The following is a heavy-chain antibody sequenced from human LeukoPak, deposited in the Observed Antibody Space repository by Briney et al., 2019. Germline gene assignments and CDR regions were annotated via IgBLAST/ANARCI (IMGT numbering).Heavy chain of an antibody. CDR3: ARASGYSYADY. V-gene: IGHV1-2*06. J-gene: IGHJ4*02. D-gene: IGHD5-18*01. CDR1: GYAFAGYF. Sequence: ASVKVSCKASGYAFAGYFIHWVRQAPGQGLEWMGRINPNSGGTDYGQKFQGRVTTTRDTSITAAYMELSRLRSDDTAVYYCARASGYSYADYWGQGTLVTVSS. CDR2: INPNSGGT.